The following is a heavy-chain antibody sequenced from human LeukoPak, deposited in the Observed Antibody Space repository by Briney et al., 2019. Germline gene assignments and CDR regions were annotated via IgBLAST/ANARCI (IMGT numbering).Heavy chain of an antibody. CDR1: GFTFSNYG. J-gene: IGHJ4*02. D-gene: IGHD2-2*01. CDR3: ARAPKGYCSSTSCPLIFDY. Sequence: GGSLRLSCAASGFTFSNYGMSWVRQAPGKGLEWVSVISGSGANTYYADSVKGRFTISRDNSKNTLYLQMNSLRAEDTAVYYCARAPKGYCSSTSCPLIFDYWGQGTLVTVSS. V-gene: IGHV3-23*01. CDR2: ISGSGANT.